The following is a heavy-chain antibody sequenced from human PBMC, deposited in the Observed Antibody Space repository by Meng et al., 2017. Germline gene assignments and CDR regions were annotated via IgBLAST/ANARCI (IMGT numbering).Heavy chain of an antibody. J-gene: IGHJ4*02. V-gene: IGHV4-39*07. CDR2: IYYSGST. CDR1: GGSISSSSYY. Sequence: GSLRLSCTVSGGSISSSSYYWGWVRQPPGKGLEWIGSIYYSGSTYYNPSLKSRVTISVDTSKNQFSLKLSSVTAADTAVYYCARDLDHYFDYWGQGTLVTVSS. CDR3: ARDLDHYFDY.